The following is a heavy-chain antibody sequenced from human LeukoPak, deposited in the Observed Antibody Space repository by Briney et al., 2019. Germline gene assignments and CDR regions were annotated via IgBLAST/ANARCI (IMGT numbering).Heavy chain of an antibody. J-gene: IGHJ4*02. CDR3: ARGGYFDWLKGDY. CDR2: INPNKGGT. Sequence: ASVKVSCKASGYTFTGYYVHWVRQAPGQGLEWMGWINPNKGGTHYAQKFQDRVTMTRDTSISTAYMELRRLTSDDTAVYYCARGGYFDWLKGDYWGQGTLVTVSS. CDR1: GYTFTGYY. V-gene: IGHV1-2*02. D-gene: IGHD3-9*01.